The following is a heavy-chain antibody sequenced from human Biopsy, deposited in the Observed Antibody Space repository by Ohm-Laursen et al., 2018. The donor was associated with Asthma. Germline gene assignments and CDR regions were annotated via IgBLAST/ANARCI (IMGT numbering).Heavy chain of an antibody. CDR2: INHSGST. Sequence: TLSLTWSVYGGSFSGSYWSWIRPPPGKGLEWIGEINHSGSTNYNPSLKSRVTISVDTSKNQFSLKLSSVTAADTAVYYCARAGQCSSTSCYNPGWFDPWGQGTLVTVSS. CDR1: GGSFSGSY. V-gene: IGHV4-34*01. CDR3: ARAGQCSSTSCYNPGWFDP. J-gene: IGHJ5*02. D-gene: IGHD2-2*01.